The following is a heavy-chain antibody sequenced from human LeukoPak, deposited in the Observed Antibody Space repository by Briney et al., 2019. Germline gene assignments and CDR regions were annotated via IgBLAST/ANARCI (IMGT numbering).Heavy chain of an antibody. CDR3: VGTYETSSYVPYYFYY. V-gene: IGHV3-23*01. Sequence: PGGSLSLSCAASGFLYSIYDVRWVRHAPGKGLEWVSGISNNGDSTYYADSVKGRVTISRDNAKNTLYLQVNSLRAEDTAVDYCVGTYETSSYVPYYFYYWGQGTLVTVSS. D-gene: IGHD3-22*01. J-gene: IGHJ4*02. CDR1: GFLYSIYD. CDR2: ISNNGDST.